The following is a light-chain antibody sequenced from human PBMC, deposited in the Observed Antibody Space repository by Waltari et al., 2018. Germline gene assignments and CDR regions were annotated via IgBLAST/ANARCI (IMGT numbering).Light chain of an antibody. CDR2: EDV. V-gene: IGLV3-1*01. CDR1: KLGERS. CDR3: QVWDSSTDV. J-gene: IGLJ2*01. Sequence: SYELTQPPSVSVSPGQTASIICSGDKLGERSASWYQQKAGQSPMLVIFEDVKRPSGIPERFSGSHSGNTGTLTISGTQAMDEADYYCQVWDSSTDVFGGGTKLTVL.